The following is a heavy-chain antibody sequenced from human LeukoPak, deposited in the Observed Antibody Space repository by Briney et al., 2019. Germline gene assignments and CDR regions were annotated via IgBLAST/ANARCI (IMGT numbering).Heavy chain of an antibody. D-gene: IGHD6-13*01. V-gene: IGHV3-7*01. CDR1: GFTFSSYW. Sequence: GGSLRLSCAASGFTFSSYWMSWVRQAPGKGLEWVANIKQDGSEKYYEDSVKGRFTISRDNAKNSLYLQMNSLRAEDTAVYYCARVRAADRYYYYGMGVWGQGTTVTVSS. CDR2: IKQDGSEK. J-gene: IGHJ6*02. CDR3: ARVRAADRYYYYGMGV.